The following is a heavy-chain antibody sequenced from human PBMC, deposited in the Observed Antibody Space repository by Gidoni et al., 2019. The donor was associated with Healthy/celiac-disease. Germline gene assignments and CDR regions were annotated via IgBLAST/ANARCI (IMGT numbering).Heavy chain of an antibody. V-gene: IGHV3-21*01. J-gene: IGHJ3*02. CDR1: GFTFSSDS. Sequence: EVQLVESGGGLVKPGGSLRPSCAASGFTFSSDSMNWVRQAPGKGLDWVSSISSSSSSIYYADSVNGRFTISRDNAKNSLYLQMNSLRAEYTAVYYCARVDGYNPDDAFDIWGQGTMVTVSS. D-gene: IGHD5-12*01. CDR2: ISSSSSSI. CDR3: ARVDGYNPDDAFDI.